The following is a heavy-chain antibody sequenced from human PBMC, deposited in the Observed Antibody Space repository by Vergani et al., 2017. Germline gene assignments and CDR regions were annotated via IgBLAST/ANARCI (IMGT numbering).Heavy chain of an antibody. V-gene: IGHV3-30*18. Sequence: QVQLAESGGGRVQPGRSLRLSCAASGFSFSSHAIHLVRQAPGQGLEWVAVISNDGSKKYYADSVKGRFTISRDNSKNTLDLQMNSLRTQDTAVYYCAKAGSVTSGSLQYNFYMDVGGKGTTVTVS. CDR2: ISNDGSKK. D-gene: IGHD3-10*01. CDR3: AKAGSVTSGSLQYNFYMDV. J-gene: IGHJ6*03. CDR1: GFSFSSHA.